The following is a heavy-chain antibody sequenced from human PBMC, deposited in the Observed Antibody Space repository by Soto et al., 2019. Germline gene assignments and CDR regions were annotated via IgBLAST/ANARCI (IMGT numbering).Heavy chain of an antibody. D-gene: IGHD5-12*01. CDR1: GYTFSDYY. Sequence: ASVKVSCKASGYTFSDYYLNWVRQAPGQGLEWMGWINPNSGGTDYAQNFQGSVTLTRDTSISTAYMELSRLSSVTAADTAVYYRAASAPPSTNYCCAMDVWGQGTTVSISS. CDR3: AASAPPSTNYCCAMDV. CDR2: INPNSGGT. V-gene: IGHV1-2*02. J-gene: IGHJ6*02.